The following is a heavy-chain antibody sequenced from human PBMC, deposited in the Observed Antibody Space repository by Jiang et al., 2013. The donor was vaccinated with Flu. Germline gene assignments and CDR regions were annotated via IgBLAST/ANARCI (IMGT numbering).Heavy chain of an antibody. J-gene: IGHJ4*02. CDR2: INPSGGST. CDR1: GYTFTSYY. V-gene: IGHV1-46*03. CDR3: ARDKQRQWELGSYFDY. D-gene: IGHD1-26*01. Sequence: QLVESGAEVKKPGASVKVSCKASGYTFTSYYMHWVRQAPGQGLEWMGIINPSGGSTSYAQKFQGRVTMTRDTSTSTVYMELSSLRSEDTAVYYCARDKQRQWELGSYFDYWGQGTLVTVSS.